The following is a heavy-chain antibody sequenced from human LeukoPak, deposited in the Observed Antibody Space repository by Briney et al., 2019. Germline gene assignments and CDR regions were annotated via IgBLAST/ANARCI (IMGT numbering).Heavy chain of an antibody. CDR1: GYSFTSYW. D-gene: IGHD1-26*01. CDR2: IYPGDSDT. V-gene: IGHV5-51*01. J-gene: IGHJ6*02. Sequence: GESLKISCKGSGYSFTSYWIGWVRQLPGKGLEWMGIIYPGDSDTRYSPSLQGQVTISADKSISTAYLQWSSLKASDTAMYYCARFKSGSWSNMDVWGQGTTVTVSS. CDR3: ARFKSGSWSNMDV.